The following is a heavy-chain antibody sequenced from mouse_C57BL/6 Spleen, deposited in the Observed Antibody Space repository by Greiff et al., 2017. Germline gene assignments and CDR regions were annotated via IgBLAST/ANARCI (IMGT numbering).Heavy chain of an antibody. D-gene: IGHD1-1*01. V-gene: IGHV1-80*01. CDR2: IYPGDGDT. CDR1: GYAFSSYW. Sequence: QVQLQQSGAELVKPGASVKISCKASGYAFSSYWMNWVKQRPGKGLEWIGQIYPGDGDTNYNGKFKGKATLTADKSSSTAYMQLSSLTSEDSAVYFCARSPFITTVPYFDYWGQGTTLTVSS. J-gene: IGHJ2*01. CDR3: ARSPFITTVPYFDY.